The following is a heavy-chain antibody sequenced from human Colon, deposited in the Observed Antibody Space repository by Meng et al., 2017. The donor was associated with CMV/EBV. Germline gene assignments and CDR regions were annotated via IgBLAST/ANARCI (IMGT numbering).Heavy chain of an antibody. J-gene: IGHJ4*02. V-gene: IGHV3-23*01. D-gene: IGHD4-11*01. Sequence: GESLKISCAASGFTFSSYAMSWVRQAPGKGLEWVSFIRNDGSTTYTASVQGRFTISRDNSKNTVYLQMNSLRAEDTALYYCARACRQVSNCYLDSWGQGTQVTVSS. CDR1: GFTFSSYA. CDR3: ARACRQVSNCYLDS. CDR2: IRNDGST.